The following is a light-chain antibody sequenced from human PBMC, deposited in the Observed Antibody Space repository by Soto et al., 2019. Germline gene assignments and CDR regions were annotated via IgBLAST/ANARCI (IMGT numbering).Light chain of an antibody. V-gene: IGKV3-15*01. CDR2: DTF. CDR1: QSVSSN. Sequence: EIVMTQSPATLSVSPGERATLSCRASQSVSSNLAWYQQKPGQAPRLLIYDTFPRATGIPARFSGSGSGTEFTLTISSLQSEDFAVYSCQQYNNWPLTFGGGTKVEIK. CDR3: QQYNNWPLT. J-gene: IGKJ4*01.